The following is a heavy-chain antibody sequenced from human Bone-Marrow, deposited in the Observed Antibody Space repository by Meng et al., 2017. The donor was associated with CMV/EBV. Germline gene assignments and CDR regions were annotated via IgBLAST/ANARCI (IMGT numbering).Heavy chain of an antibody. CDR1: GFTFSSYS. Sequence: GGSLRLSCAASGFTFSSYSMNWVRQAPGKGLEWVSSISSSSSYIYYADSVKGRFTISRDNAKNSLYLQMNSLRAEDTAVYYCARGSSCSSTSCYPNYYYYYGMDVWGQGTTVTVSS. CDR3: ARGSSCSSTSCYPNYYYYYGMDV. V-gene: IGHV3-21*01. D-gene: IGHD2-2*01. CDR2: ISSSSSYI. J-gene: IGHJ6*02.